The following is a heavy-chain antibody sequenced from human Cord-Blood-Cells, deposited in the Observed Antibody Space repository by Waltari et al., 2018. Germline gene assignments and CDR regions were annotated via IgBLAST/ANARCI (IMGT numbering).Heavy chain of an antibody. CDR2: KYYRSKWYN. CDR3: ARGSGYDDY. Sequence: QVQLQQSGPGLVKPSQTLSLTCAISGDSVSSNSPAWNWIRQSPSRGLEWLGRKYYRSKWYNAYAVSVKSRITINPGTSKNQFSLQLYSVTPEDTAVYYCARGSGYDDYWGQGTLVTVSS. CDR1: GDSVSSNSPA. V-gene: IGHV6-1*01. D-gene: IGHD5-12*01. J-gene: IGHJ4*02.